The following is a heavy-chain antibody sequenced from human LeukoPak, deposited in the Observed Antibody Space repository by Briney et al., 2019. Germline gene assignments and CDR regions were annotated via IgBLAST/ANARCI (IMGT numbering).Heavy chain of an antibody. CDR3: ARVVGANDY. D-gene: IGHD1-26*01. Sequence: SETLSLTCAVYGGSFSGYYWSWSRQPPGKGLEWIGEINHSGSTIYNPSLKSRVTISVDTSKNQFSLKLSSVTAADTAVYYCARVVGANDYWGQGTRVTVSS. CDR2: INHSGST. CDR1: GGSFSGYY. J-gene: IGHJ4*02. V-gene: IGHV4-34*01.